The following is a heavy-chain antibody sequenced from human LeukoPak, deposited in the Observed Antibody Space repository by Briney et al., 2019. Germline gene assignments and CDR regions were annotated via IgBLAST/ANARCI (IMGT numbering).Heavy chain of an antibody. CDR1: GFTFSSYW. CDR2: IKQDGSEK. V-gene: IGHV3-7*03. J-gene: IGHJ6*02. CDR3: ARDLRFLEWLLSHRYYYGMDV. D-gene: IGHD3-3*01. Sequence: PGGSLRLSCAASGFTFSSYWMSWVRQAPGKGLEWVANIKQDGSEKYYVDSVKGRFTISRDNAKNSLYLQMNSLRAEDTAVYYCARDLRFLEWLLSHRYYYGMDVWGQGTTVTVSS.